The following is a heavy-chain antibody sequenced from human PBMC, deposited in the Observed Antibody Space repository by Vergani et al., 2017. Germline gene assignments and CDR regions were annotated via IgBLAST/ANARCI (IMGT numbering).Heavy chain of an antibody. D-gene: IGHD3-9*01. V-gene: IGHV1-18*04. CDR3: ARDSRRYFDWLGGTF. J-gene: IGHJ4*02. CDR2: ISAYNGNT. Sequence: QVQLVQSGAEVKKPGASVKVSCKASGYTFTSYGISWVRQAPGQGLEWMGWISAYNGNTNYAQKFQGRVTMTRDTSISTAYMELSRLRSDDTAVYYCARDSRRYFDWLGGTFWGQGTLVTVSS. CDR1: GYTFTSYG.